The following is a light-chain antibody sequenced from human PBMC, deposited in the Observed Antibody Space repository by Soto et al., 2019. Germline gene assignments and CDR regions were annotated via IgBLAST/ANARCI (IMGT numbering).Light chain of an antibody. J-gene: IGKJ3*01. CDR1: QSVGSTY. Sequence: EIVLTQSPGTLSLSPGERATLSCRASQSVGSTYLAWYQQKPGQATKLLIYGVSSRATGIPDRFSRSGSGTDFTLTIDRLEPEDFAVYYCQQYGTSPLTFGPGTKVDI. CDR3: QQYGTSPLT. V-gene: IGKV3-20*01. CDR2: GVS.